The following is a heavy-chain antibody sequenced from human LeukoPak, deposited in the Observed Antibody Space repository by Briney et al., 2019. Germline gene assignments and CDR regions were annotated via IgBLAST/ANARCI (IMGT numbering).Heavy chain of an antibody. CDR2: LNGSGAFV. D-gene: IGHD2-15*01. CDR1: GFTFSDYA. Sequence: GVSLRLSCAASGFTFSDYAMSWVRQAPGKGLEWVSALNGSGAFVVYGACVKGRFTISRDNSKNTVYLQMRSLRAEDTALYYCAKLIGYCTAGGCYHDNFDVWGQGTMVTISS. V-gene: IGHV3-23*01. CDR3: AKLIGYCTAGGCYHDNFDV. J-gene: IGHJ3*01.